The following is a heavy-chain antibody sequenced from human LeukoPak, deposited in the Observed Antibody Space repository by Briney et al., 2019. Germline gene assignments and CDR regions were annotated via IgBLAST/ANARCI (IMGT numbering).Heavy chain of an antibody. CDR3: AREYSSSSGRRAFDF. Sequence: SETLSLTCTVSGGSISSRSYYWGWIRQPPGKGLEWIAAIYYSGSTYYNPSLKSRVTISVDTSKNQFSLKLSSVTAADTAVYYCAREYSSSSGRRAFDFWGQGTMVTVSS. J-gene: IGHJ3*01. CDR1: GGSISSRSYY. CDR2: IYYSGST. D-gene: IGHD6-6*01. V-gene: IGHV4-39*01.